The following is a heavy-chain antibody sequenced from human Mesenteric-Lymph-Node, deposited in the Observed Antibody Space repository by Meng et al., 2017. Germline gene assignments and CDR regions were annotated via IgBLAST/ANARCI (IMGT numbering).Heavy chain of an antibody. CDR1: GGSISSANW. Sequence: QLQLQESGQGLVKPSGTLSLTCAVSGGSISSANWWSWVRQPPGKGLEWIGETWHSGRTNYNPSLKSRVTISVDKSKNQFSLTLNSVTAADTAVYYCARDEDGYTFFEYWSQGTLVTVFS. CDR2: TWHSGRT. CDR3: ARDEDGYTFFEY. D-gene: IGHD5-24*01. V-gene: IGHV4-4*02. J-gene: IGHJ4*02.